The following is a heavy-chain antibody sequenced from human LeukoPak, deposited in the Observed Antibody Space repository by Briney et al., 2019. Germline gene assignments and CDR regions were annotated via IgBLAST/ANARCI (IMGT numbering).Heavy chain of an antibody. Sequence: PGGSLRLSCAASGFTFSSYAMSWVRQAPGKGLEWVSAISGSGGSTYYADSVKGRFTISRDNSKNTLYLQMNSLRAEDTAVYYCAKAFGGRDIVVVPARPSDYWGQGTLVTVSS. D-gene: IGHD2-2*01. CDR2: ISGSGGST. V-gene: IGHV3-23*01. J-gene: IGHJ4*02. CDR1: GFTFSSYA. CDR3: AKAFGGRDIVVVPARPSDY.